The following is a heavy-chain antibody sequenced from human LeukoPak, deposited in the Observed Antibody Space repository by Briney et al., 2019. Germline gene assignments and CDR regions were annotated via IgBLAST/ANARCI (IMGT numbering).Heavy chain of an antibody. CDR3: ARERYYYDSSGSSFDY. V-gene: IGHV3-30-3*01. CDR1: GFTFSSYA. CDR2: ISYDGSNK. J-gene: IGHJ4*02. D-gene: IGHD3-22*01. Sequence: GGSLRLSCAASGFTFSSYAMHWVRQAPGKGLELVAVISYDGSNKYYADSVKGRFTISRDNSKNTLYLQMNSLRAEDTAVYYCARERYYYDSSGSSFDYWGQGTLVTVSS.